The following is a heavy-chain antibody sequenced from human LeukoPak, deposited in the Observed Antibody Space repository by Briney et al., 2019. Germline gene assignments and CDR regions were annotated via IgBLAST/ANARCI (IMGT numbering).Heavy chain of an antibody. Sequence: PSETLSLTCAVYGGSFSGYYWSWVRQPPGKGLEWIGEINHSGSTNYNPSLKSRVTISVDTSKNQFSLKLSSVTAADTAVYYCARDGYSSSWYTDYWGQGTLVTVSS. CDR3: ARDGYSSSWYTDY. CDR2: INHSGST. CDR1: GGSFSGYY. V-gene: IGHV4-34*01. D-gene: IGHD6-13*01. J-gene: IGHJ4*02.